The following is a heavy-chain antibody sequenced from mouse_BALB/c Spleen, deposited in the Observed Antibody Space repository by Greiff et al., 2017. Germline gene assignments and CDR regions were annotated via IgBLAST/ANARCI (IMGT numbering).Heavy chain of an antibody. D-gene: IGHD1-3*01. Sequence: DVKLEESGGGLVKPGGSLKLSCAASGFTFSSYAMSWVRQTPEKRLEWVASISSGGSTYYPDSVKGRFTISRDNARNILYLQMSSLRSEDTAMYYCARESGNLFADWGQGTLVTVSA. CDR1: GFTFSSYA. V-gene: IGHV5-6-5*01. CDR2: ISSGGST. CDR3: ARESGNLFAD. J-gene: IGHJ3*01.